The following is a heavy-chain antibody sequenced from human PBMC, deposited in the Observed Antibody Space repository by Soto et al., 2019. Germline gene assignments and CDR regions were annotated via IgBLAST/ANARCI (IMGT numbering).Heavy chain of an antibody. D-gene: IGHD1-1*01. Sequence: NPSETLSLTCTVSGGSISSSSYYWGWIRQPPGKGLEWIGSIYYSGSTYYNPSLKSRVTISVDTSKNQFSLKLSSVTAADTAVYYRARQRRGPNGPGNLDYWGQGTLVTVSS. CDR1: GGSISSSSYY. CDR2: IYYSGST. CDR3: ARQRRGPNGPGNLDY. V-gene: IGHV4-39*01. J-gene: IGHJ4*02.